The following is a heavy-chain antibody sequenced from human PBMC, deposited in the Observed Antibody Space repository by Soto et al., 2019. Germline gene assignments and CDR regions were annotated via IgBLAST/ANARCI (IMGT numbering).Heavy chain of an antibody. V-gene: IGHV4-31*02. CDR2: IYYSGST. D-gene: IGHD4-17*01. Sequence: WTWIRQHPGKGLEWIGYIYYSGSTYYNPSLKSRVTISVDTSKHQFSLKLSSVTAADTAVYYFARGLSVTLFDNWGQGTLVTVSS. CDR3: ARGLSVTLFDN. J-gene: IGHJ4*02.